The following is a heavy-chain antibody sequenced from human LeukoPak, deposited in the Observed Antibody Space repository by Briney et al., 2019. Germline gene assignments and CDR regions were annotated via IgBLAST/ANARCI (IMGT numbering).Heavy chain of an antibody. CDR2: INPYNGNT. J-gene: IGHJ4*02. Sequence: GASVKVSCKASGYSFTSYGITWVRQAPGQGLEWMGWINPYNGNTDYAQMFQGKVTMTTDTSTSTAYMELRSLTSDDTAVYYCARGWAGTAMGDFWGQGTLLTVSS. CDR1: GYSFTSYG. D-gene: IGHD5-18*01. V-gene: IGHV1-18*01. CDR3: ARGWAGTAMGDF.